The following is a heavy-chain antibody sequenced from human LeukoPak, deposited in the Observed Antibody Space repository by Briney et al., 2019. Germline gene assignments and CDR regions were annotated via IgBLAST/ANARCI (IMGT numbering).Heavy chain of an antibody. D-gene: IGHD2-2*03. Sequence: PSETLSLTCTVSGGSISSYYWSWLRQPAGKGLEWIGRIYTSGSTNYNPSLKSRVTMSVDTSKNQFSLKLSSVTAADTAVYYCAREVLDIVVVPAGNFDYWGQGTLVTVSS. J-gene: IGHJ4*02. CDR3: AREVLDIVVVPAGNFDY. CDR2: IYTSGST. CDR1: GGSISSYY. V-gene: IGHV4-4*07.